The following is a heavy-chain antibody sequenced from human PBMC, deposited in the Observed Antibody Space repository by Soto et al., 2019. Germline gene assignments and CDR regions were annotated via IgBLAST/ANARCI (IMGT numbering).Heavy chain of an antibody. CDR2: IYHSGST. V-gene: IGHV4-30-4*01. D-gene: IGHD2-21*01. CDR3: DTDAWAGGEYIEY. J-gene: IGHJ4*02. CDR1: GGSVTSSDYY. Sequence: PSETLSLTCSVSGGSVTSSDYYWSWIRQPPGKGLEWIGYIYHSGSTYYNPSLKSRVVMSVDTSRNQFSLNLTSVTAADTAMYWCDTDAWAGGEYIEYWGRGTLVTVSS.